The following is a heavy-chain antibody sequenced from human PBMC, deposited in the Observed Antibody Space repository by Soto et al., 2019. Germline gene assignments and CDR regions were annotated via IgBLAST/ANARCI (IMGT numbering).Heavy chain of an antibody. Sequence: QVQLQESGPGLVKPSQTLSLTCTVSGGSISSGDYYWSWIRQPPGKGLEWIGYIYYSGSTYYNPSLKSRVTISVDTSKNQFSLKLSSVTAADTAVYYCARVSNYYYDSSGYYSHWYFDLWGRGTLVTVSS. V-gene: IGHV4-30-4*01. J-gene: IGHJ2*01. D-gene: IGHD3-22*01. CDR3: ARVSNYYYDSSGYYSHWYFDL. CDR2: IYYSGST. CDR1: GGSISSGDYY.